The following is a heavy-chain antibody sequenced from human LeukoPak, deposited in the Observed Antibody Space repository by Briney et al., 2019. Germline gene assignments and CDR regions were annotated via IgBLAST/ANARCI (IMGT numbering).Heavy chain of an antibody. CDR3: ARDWGRRYSSGWYGDFDY. J-gene: IGHJ4*02. CDR1: GFTFSNYA. V-gene: IGHV3-30-3*01. Sequence: GGSLRLSCAASGFTFSNYAMHWVRQAPGKGLEWVAVISYDGSDKYYADSVKGRFTISRDNSKNTLYLQMNSLRPEDTAVYYCARDWGRRYSSGWYGDFDYWGQGTLVTISS. CDR2: ISYDGSDK. D-gene: IGHD6-19*01.